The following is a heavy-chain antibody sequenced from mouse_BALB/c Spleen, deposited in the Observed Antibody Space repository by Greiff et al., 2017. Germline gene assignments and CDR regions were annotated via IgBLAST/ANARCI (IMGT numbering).Heavy chain of an antibody. CDR2: INPSTGYT. Sequence: VQLVESGAELAKPGASVKMSCKASGYTFTSYWMHWVKQRPGQGLEWIGYINPSTGYTEYNQKFKDKATLTADKSSSTAYMQLSSLTSEDSAVYYCARCDYDYYAMDYWGQGTSVTVSS. CDR1: GYTFTSYW. D-gene: IGHD1-1*01. V-gene: IGHV1-7*01. CDR3: ARCDYDYYAMDY. J-gene: IGHJ4*01.